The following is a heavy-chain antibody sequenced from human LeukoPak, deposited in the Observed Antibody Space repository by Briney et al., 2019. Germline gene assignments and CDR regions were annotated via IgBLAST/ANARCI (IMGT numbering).Heavy chain of an antibody. CDR2: IYPGDSDT. D-gene: IGHD6-6*01. V-gene: IGHV5-51*01. J-gene: IGHJ4*02. Sequence: GESLKISCKSSGYSFSNYWIGWVRQMPGKGLEWMGIIYPGDSDTRYSPSFQGQVTFSADKSISTAYLQWSSLKASDTAMYYCARHPVPGAARPVGFDYWGQGTLVTVSS. CDR3: ARHPVPGAARPVGFDY. CDR1: GYSFSNYW.